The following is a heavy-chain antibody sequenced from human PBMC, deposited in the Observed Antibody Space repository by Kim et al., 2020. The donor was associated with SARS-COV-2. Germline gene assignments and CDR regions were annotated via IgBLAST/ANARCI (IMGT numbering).Heavy chain of an antibody. V-gene: IGHV4-4*02. CDR2: IYHSGST. D-gene: IGHD3-10*01. J-gene: IGHJ4*02. Sequence: SETLSLTCAVSGGSISSSNWWSWVRQPPGKGLEWIGEIYHSGSTNYNPSLKSRVTISVDKSKNQFSLKVSSVTAADTAVYYCARDPITQNGRFGYWGQGTLVTVSS. CDR1: GGSISSSNW. CDR3: ARDPITQNGRFGY.